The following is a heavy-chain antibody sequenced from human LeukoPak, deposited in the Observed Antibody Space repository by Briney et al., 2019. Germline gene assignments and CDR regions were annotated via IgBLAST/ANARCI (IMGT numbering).Heavy chain of an antibody. V-gene: IGHV4-39*07. CDR1: GGSISSSSYY. J-gene: IGHJ4*02. CDR2: IYYSGST. Sequence: KASETLSLTCTVSGGSISSSSYYWGWIRQPPGKGLEWIGSIYYSGSTYYNPSLKSRVTISVDTSNNQFSLKLSSVTAAGTAVYYCARESPVGATDDYWGQGTLVTVSS. CDR3: ARESPVGATDDY. D-gene: IGHD1-26*01.